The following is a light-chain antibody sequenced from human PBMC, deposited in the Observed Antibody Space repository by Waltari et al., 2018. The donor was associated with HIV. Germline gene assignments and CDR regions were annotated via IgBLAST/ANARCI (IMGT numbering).Light chain of an antibody. Sequence: SYELTQPPSVSVSPGQEASITCSGDKWGDKYACWYQQKPGQSPVVVIYQDSKRPSGIPERFSGSNSGNTATLTISGTQAMDEADYYCQAWDSSTVVFGGGTKLTVL. CDR1: KWGDKY. J-gene: IGLJ2*01. V-gene: IGLV3-1*01. CDR2: QDS. CDR3: QAWDSSTVV.